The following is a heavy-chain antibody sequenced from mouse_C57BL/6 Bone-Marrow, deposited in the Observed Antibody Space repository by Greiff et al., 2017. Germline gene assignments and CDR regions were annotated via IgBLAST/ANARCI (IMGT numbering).Heavy chain of an antibody. CDR3: ARWDYGSSFAY. V-gene: IGHV1-76*01. D-gene: IGHD1-1*01. CDR2: IYPGSGNT. CDR1: GYTFPDYY. J-gene: IGHJ3*01. Sequence: LEESGAELVRPGASVKLSCKASGYTFPDYYINWVKQRPGQGLEWIARIYPGSGNTYYKEKFKGKATLTAEKSSSTAYMQLSSLTSEDSAVYCCARWDYGSSFAYWGQGTLVTVSA.